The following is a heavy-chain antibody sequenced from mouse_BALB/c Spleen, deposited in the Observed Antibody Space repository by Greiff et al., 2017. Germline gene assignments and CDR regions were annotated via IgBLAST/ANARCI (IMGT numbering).Heavy chain of an antibody. D-gene: IGHD2-1*01. CDR3: TRNLLWYSMDY. CDR1: GFTFSSYT. Sequence: DVMLVESGGGLVKPGGSLKLSCAASGFTFSSYTMSWVRQTPEKRLEWVATISSGGSYTYYPDSVKGRFTISRDNAKNTLYLQMSSLKSEDTAMYYCTRNLLWYSMDYWGQGTSVTVSS. J-gene: IGHJ4*01. V-gene: IGHV5-6-4*01. CDR2: ISSGGSYT.